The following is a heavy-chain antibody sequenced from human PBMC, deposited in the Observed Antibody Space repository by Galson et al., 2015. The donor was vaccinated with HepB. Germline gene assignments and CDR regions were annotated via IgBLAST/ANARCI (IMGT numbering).Heavy chain of an antibody. CDR3: ARRRGSSESFGY. V-gene: IGHV3-30-3*01. CDR2: ISYDGSNK. CDR1: GFTFSSYA. J-gene: IGHJ4*02. Sequence: SLRLSCAASGFTFSSYAMHWVRQAPGKGLEWVAVISYDGSNKYYADSVKGRFTISRDNSKTTLYLQMNTLRAEDTAIYYCARRRGSSESFGYWGQGTLVTVSS. D-gene: IGHD6-13*01.